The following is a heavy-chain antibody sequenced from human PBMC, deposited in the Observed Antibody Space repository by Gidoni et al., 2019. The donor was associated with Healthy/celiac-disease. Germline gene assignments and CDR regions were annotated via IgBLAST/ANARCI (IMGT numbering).Heavy chain of an antibody. V-gene: IGHV3-30-3*01. CDR3: ARGLAGPQGAFDI. J-gene: IGHJ3*02. Sequence: QVQLVESGGGVVQPGRSLRRPCAAAGFTFSSYAMHWVRQAPGKGLEWVAVISYDGSNKYYADSVKGRFTISRDNSKNTLYLQMNSLRAEDTAVYYCARGLAGPQGAFDIWGQGTMVTVSS. CDR2: ISYDGSNK. CDR1: GFTFSSYA.